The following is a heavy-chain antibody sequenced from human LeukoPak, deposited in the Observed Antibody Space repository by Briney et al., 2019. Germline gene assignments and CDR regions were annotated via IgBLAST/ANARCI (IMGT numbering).Heavy chain of an antibody. Sequence: VGSPRLSCAASRFSVSSSYMSWVRLAPGKGLEWVSVFYSSGTTSHADSVRGRFTISRETSKNTLYLQMNNLRIEDTAMYYCARSMAPAGRWDYWGQGILVTVSS. CDR2: FYSSGTT. D-gene: IGHD6-13*01. J-gene: IGHJ4*02. CDR1: RFSVSSSY. V-gene: IGHV3-66*01. CDR3: ARSMAPAGRWDY.